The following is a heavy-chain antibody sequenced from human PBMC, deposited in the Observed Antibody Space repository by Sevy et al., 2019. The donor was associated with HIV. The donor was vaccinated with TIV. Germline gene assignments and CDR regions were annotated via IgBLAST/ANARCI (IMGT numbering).Heavy chain of an antibody. V-gene: IGHV3-23*01. D-gene: IGHD5-18*01. CDR3: AKGGWIQLWLYY. CDR1: GFTFSSYA. Sequence: GGSLRLSCAASGFTFSSYAMSWVRQAPGKGLEWVSAISGSGGTTYYADSVKGRFTISRDNSKNTLYLQMNSLRAEDTAVYYCAKGGWIQLWLYYWGQGTLVTVSS. CDR2: ISGSGGTT. J-gene: IGHJ4*02.